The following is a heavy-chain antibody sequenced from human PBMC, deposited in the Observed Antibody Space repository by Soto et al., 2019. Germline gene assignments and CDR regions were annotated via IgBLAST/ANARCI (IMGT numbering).Heavy chain of an antibody. J-gene: IGHJ4*02. V-gene: IGHV3-23*01. CDR1: GFTFRDYG. D-gene: IGHD3-10*01. CDR2: ISGGAT. CDR3: TKDSGWTSAD. Sequence: EVQLLESGGGLVQPGGSRRLSCAASGFTFRDYGMSWVRQAPGKGLVWVSGISGGATYYADSVKGRFVISRYDSKNTLYLEMDSLRVEDTAVYYCTKDSGWTSADWGQGTLVTVSS.